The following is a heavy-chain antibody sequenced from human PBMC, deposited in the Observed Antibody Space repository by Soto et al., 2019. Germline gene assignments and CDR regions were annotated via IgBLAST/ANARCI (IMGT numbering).Heavy chain of an antibody. CDR3: ARHGAGTTSSMDY. CDR2: IDPSDSYI. V-gene: IGHV5-10-1*01. CDR1: GYSFTSYW. J-gene: IGHJ4*02. Sequence: GESLKISCKGSGYSFTSYWISWVRQMPGKGLEWMGRIDPSDSYINYSPSFQGHVTVSADKSISTAYLQWSSLKASDTAMYYCARHGAGTTSSMDYWGQGTLVTVSS. D-gene: IGHD1-7*01.